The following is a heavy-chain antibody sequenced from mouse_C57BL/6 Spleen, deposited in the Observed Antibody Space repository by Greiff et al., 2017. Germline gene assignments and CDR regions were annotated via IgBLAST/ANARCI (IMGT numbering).Heavy chain of an antibody. V-gene: IGHV1-53*01. CDR3: ARLRDWDDYYAMDY. Sequence: QVQLQQPGTELVKPGASVKLSCKASGYTFTSYWMHWVKQRPGQGLEWLGNINPSSGGTNYNEKFKSKATLTVNKSSSTAYMQLSSLTSEDSAVYYCARLRDWDDYYAMDYWGQGTSVTVSS. CDR2: INPSSGGT. D-gene: IGHD4-1*01. CDR1: GYTFTSYW. J-gene: IGHJ4*01.